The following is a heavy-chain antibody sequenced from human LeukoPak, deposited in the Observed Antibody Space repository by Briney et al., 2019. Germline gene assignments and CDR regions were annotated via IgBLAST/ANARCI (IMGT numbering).Heavy chain of an antibody. J-gene: IGHJ4*02. V-gene: IGHV3-30-3*01. Sequence: GGSLRLSCAASGFTFSSYAMHWVRQAPGKGLEWVAVISYDGSNKYYADSVKGRFTISRDNSKNTPYLQMNSLRAEDTAVYYCARELLMYGSGFDYWGQGTLVTVSS. D-gene: IGHD3-10*01. CDR2: ISYDGSNK. CDR1: GFTFSSYA. CDR3: ARELLMYGSGFDY.